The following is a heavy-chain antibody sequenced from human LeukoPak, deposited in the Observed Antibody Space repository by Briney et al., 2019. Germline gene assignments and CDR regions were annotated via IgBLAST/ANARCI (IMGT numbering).Heavy chain of an antibody. CDR1: GYTFTGYY. D-gene: IGHD6-13*01. J-gene: IGHJ4*02. CDR2: INPNSGGT. CDR3: ARDEGIAAAGMGYYFDY. V-gene: IGHV1-2*02. Sequence: ASVKVSCKASGYTFTGYYMHWVRQAPGQGLEWMGWINPNSGGTNYAQKFQGRVTMTRDTSISTAYMELSRLRSDDTAVYYCARDEGIAAAGMGYYFDYWGQGTLVTVSS.